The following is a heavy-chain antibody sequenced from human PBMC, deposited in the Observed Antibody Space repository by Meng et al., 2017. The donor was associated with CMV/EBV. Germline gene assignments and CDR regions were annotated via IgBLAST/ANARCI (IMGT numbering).Heavy chain of an antibody. Sequence: KLSCAASGFTFSGSAMHWVRQASGKGLEWVGRIRSRANSYATAYAASVKGRFTISRDDSKNTAYLQMNSLKTEDTAVYYCGSSSGDYWGQGTLVTVSS. CDR1: GFTFSGSA. CDR3: GSSSGDY. J-gene: IGHJ4*02. CDR2: IRSRANSYAT. V-gene: IGHV3-73*01. D-gene: IGHD6-6*01.